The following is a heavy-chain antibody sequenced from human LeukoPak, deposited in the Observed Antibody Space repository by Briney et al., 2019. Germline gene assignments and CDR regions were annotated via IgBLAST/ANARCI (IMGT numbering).Heavy chain of an antibody. J-gene: IGHJ4*02. D-gene: IGHD3-22*01. V-gene: IGHV3-23*01. CDR1: GFAFSRYA. Sequence: GGSLRLSCTASGFAFSRYAMSWVRQAPGVGLEWVSAIDGGGGRTWHADSVRGRFTISRDNSKNTLFMQMNSLRAEDTAVYYCAKDLYDSSGSRYDYWGQGTLVTVSS. CDR3: AKDLYDSSGSRYDY. CDR2: IDGGGGRT.